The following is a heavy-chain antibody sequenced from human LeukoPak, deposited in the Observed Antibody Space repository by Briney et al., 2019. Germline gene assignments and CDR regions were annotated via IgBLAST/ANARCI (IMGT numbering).Heavy chain of an antibody. CDR3: ARVSVRARVVAQPDAFDI. Sequence: SETLSLTCTVSGGSISSYYWSWIRQPPGKGLEWIGYIYYSGSTNYNPSLKSRVTISVDTSKNQFSLKLSSVTAADTAVYYCARVSVRARVVAQPDAFDIWGQGTMVTVSS. CDR1: GGSISSYY. D-gene: IGHD3-22*01. V-gene: IGHV4-59*12. CDR2: IYYSGST. J-gene: IGHJ3*02.